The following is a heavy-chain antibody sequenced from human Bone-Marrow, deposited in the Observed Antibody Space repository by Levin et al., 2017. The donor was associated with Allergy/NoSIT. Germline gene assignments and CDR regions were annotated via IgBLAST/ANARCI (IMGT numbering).Heavy chain of an antibody. CDR2: ISTFSADK. V-gene: IGHV1-18*01. J-gene: IGHJ5*02. CDR3: ARDAKAYCSSSSCYRGTWFDP. D-gene: IGHD2-2*01. Sequence: GESLKISCKASTYTFSSYGINWVRQAPGQGLEWMGWISTFSADKKYAQRFQGRITMTTDTSTSTAYMELGSLRSDDTAVYYCARDAKAYCSSSSCYRGTWFDPWGQGTLVTVSS. CDR1: TYTFSSYG.